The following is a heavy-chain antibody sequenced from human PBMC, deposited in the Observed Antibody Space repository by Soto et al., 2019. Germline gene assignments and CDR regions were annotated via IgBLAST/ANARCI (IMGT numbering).Heavy chain of an antibody. CDR2: IYYSGST. D-gene: IGHD4-17*01. V-gene: IGHV4-39*01. CDR1: GGSISSSSYY. Sequence: QLQLQESGPGLVKPSETLSLTCTVSGGSISSSSYYWGWIRQPPGKGLEWIGSIYYSGSTYYNPSLKSRVTISVDTSKNQFSLKLSSVTAADTAVYYCANFDYGGKRSFDYWGQGTLVTVSS. CDR3: ANFDYGGKRSFDY. J-gene: IGHJ4*02.